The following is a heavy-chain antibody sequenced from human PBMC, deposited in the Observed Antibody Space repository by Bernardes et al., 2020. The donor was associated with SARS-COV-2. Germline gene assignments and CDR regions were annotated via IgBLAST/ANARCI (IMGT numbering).Heavy chain of an antibody. CDR2: IYITGTT. Sequence: SEPLSLTCTVSGGSISSDYWSWIRQPAGKGLERICLIYITGTTNYNPSLKSRVTMSVDTSKNQFSLKVTSATAADTAVYYSARDSVNIVTTTERFVHGGQGTLVTVSS. CDR1: GGSISSDY. D-gene: IGHD5-12*01. V-gene: IGHV4-4*07. CDR3: ARDSVNIVTTTERFVH. J-gene: IGHJ4*02.